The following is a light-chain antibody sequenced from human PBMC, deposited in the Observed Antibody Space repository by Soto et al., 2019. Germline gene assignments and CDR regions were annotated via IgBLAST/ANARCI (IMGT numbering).Light chain of an antibody. CDR1: QTVRTY. V-gene: IGKV1-39*01. J-gene: IGKJ5*01. CDR2: AAS. Sequence: VAQNRSAVPAGVGDWITMRCRASQTVRTYLNWYQQKPGKAPILLIYAASSLPSAVPPRFTGAGSETDFTLTIGILQPEDFLTYSSQHSSSTLIAFAQGTRLDIK. CDR3: QHSSSTLIA.